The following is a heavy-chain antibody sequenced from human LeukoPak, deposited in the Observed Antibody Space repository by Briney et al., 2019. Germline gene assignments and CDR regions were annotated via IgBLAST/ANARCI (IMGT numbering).Heavy chain of an antibody. Sequence: GGSLRLSCAASGFTLSNHWMTWVRQVPGRGPEWVANVDRDGSETYYLDSVKGRFTISKDNAKNSLYLQMNSLRAEDTALYHCARNNGMDVWGQGTTVIVSS. CDR1: GFTLSNHW. J-gene: IGHJ6*02. V-gene: IGHV3-7*03. CDR2: VDRDGSET. CDR3: ARNNGMDV.